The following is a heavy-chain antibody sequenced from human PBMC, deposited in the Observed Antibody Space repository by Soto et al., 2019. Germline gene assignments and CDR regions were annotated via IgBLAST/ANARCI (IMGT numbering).Heavy chain of an antibody. CDR2: IKSKTDGGTT. CDR3: TTSVIPLTHIVVVTAIRDYYYGMDV. J-gene: IGHJ6*02. Sequence: GGSLRLSCAASGFTFSNAWMSWVRQAPGKGLEWVGRIKSKTDGGTTDYAAPVKGRFTISRDDSKNTLYLQMNSLKTEDTAVYYCTTSVIPLTHIVVVTAIRDYYYGMDVWGQGTTVTVSS. V-gene: IGHV3-15*01. D-gene: IGHD2-21*02. CDR1: GFTFSNAW.